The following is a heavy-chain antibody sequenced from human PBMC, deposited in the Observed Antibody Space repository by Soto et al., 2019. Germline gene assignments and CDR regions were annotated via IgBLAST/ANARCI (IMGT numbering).Heavy chain of an antibody. V-gene: IGHV1-2*04. J-gene: IGHJ6*03. CDR3: ARGASITIFGVVMTGFYYYYMDV. CDR2: INPNSGGT. Sequence: ASVKVSCTASVYTFTGYYMHWVRQAPGQGLEWMGWINPNSGGTNYAQKFQGWVTMTRDTSISTAYMELSRLRSDDTAVYYCARGASITIFGVVMTGFYYYYMDVWGKGTTVTVSS. CDR1: VYTFTGYY. D-gene: IGHD3-3*01.